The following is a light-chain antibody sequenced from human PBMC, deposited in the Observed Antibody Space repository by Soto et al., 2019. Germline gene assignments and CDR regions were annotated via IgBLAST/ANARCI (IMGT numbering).Light chain of an antibody. J-gene: IGLJ1*01. CDR3: GSWDSSLSAYV. CDR2: DDN. CDR1: SSNIGGNS. Sequence: QSAMTQPPSVSAAPGQKVTISCSGSSSNIGGNSVSWYKQLPGTAPKLLIYDDNKRPSGIPDRFSGSKSGTSDTLGITGFQTGDEADYYCGSWDSSLSAYVFGAGTKLTVL. V-gene: IGLV1-51*01.